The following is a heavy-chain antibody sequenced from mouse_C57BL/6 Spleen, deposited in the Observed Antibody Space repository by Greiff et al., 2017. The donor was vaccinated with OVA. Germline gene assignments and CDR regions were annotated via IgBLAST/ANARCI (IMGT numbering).Heavy chain of an antibody. CDR3: ARCYDYNWYFDV. Sequence: VQLQQPGAELVKPGASVKLSCKASGYTFTSYWMHWVKQRPGQGLEWIGMIHPNSGSTNYNEKFKSKATLTVDKSSSTAYMQLSSLTSEDSAVYYCARCYDYNWYFDVWGTGTTVTVSS. CDR2: IHPNSGST. V-gene: IGHV1-64*01. D-gene: IGHD2-4*01. J-gene: IGHJ1*03. CDR1: GYTFTSYW.